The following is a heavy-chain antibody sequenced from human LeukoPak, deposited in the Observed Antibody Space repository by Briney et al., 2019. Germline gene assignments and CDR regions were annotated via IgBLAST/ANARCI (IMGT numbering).Heavy chain of an antibody. J-gene: IGHJ4*02. V-gene: IGHV1-18*01. Sequence: ASVKVSCKASGYTFTSYDISWVRQAPGQGLEWMGWISAYNGKTYYAQKLQGRVTMTTDTSTSTAYMELRSLRSDDTAVYYCARGSPSRYNYDSSGYYGGYFDYWGQGTPVTVSS. CDR1: GYTFTSYD. CDR3: ARGSPSRYNYDSSGYYGGYFDY. D-gene: IGHD3-22*01. CDR2: ISAYNGKT.